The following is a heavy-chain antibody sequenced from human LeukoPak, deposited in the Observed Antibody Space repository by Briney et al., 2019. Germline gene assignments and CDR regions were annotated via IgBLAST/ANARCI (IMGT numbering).Heavy chain of an antibody. CDR1: GYIFTGYY. Sequence: GASVKVSCKTSGYIFTGYYMYWMRQAPGQGLEWMGWINPNSGGTNYAQKFQGRVTMTRDTSISTAYMELSRLRSDDTAVYYCAREESDAFDIWGQGTMVTVSS. CDR3: AREESDAFDI. CDR2: INPNSGGT. V-gene: IGHV1-2*02. J-gene: IGHJ3*02.